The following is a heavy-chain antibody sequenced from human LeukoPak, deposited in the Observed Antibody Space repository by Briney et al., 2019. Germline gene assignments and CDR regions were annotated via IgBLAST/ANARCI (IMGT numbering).Heavy chain of an antibody. V-gene: IGHV3-11*03. CDR2: ISVSSSYT. J-gene: IGHJ4*02. CDR1: RFTLSDYY. D-gene: IGHD3-9*01. Sequence: KPGGSLTLSCAVSRFTLSDYYMSWIRHAPGRGREWVSYISVSSSYTNNADSVKGRSTIRRDNDKNSLYLQINSLRAEDTAVYYCATLVYDTSSRVDYWGEGTLVTVSS. CDR3: ATLVYDTSSRVDY.